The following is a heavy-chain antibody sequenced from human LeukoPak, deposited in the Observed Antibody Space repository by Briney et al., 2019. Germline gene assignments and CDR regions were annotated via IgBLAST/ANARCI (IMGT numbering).Heavy chain of an antibody. V-gene: IGHV4-59*12. CDR3: ARRGYSSGWYDAFDI. CDR2: IYYRGST. J-gene: IGHJ3*02. D-gene: IGHD6-19*01. CDR1: GGSISSYY. Sequence: SETLSLTCTVSGGSISSYYWSWIRQPPGKGLEWIGYIYYRGSTNYNPSLKSRVTISVDTSKNQFSLKLSSVTAADTAVYYCARRGYSSGWYDAFDIWGQGTMVTVSS.